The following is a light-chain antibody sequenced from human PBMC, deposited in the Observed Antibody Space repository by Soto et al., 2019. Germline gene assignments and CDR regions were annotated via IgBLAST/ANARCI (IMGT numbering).Light chain of an antibody. CDR2: GAS. CDR1: QSVRST. CDR3: QQRSNWPALT. V-gene: IGKV3-11*01. Sequence: ESVLSQSRGTLSLYPGERETFYCRASQSVRSTLVWYQQRPGQAPRLLIYGASSRATGIPARFSGSGSGTDFTLTISSLEPEDFAVYYCQQRSNWPALTFGGGTKV. J-gene: IGKJ4*01.